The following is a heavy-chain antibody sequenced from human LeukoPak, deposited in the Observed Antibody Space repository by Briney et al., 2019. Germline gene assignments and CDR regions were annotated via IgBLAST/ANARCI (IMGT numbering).Heavy chain of an antibody. D-gene: IGHD2-8*01. CDR3: ARGGYCTNGVCYRPQYFYYYMDV. CDR1: GGSFSGSY. V-gene: IGHV4-34*01. Sequence: PSETLSLTCAVYGGSFSGSYWSWIRQPPGKGLEWIGEVHQSGSPNYNPSLKSRVTLSVDTSKNQFSLRLSSVTAADTAVYYCARGGYCTNGVCYRPQYFYYYMDVWGTGTTVTVSS. J-gene: IGHJ6*03. CDR2: VHQSGSP.